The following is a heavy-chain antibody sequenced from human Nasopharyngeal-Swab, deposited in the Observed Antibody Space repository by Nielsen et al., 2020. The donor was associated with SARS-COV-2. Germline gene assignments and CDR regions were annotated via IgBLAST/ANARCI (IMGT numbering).Heavy chain of an antibody. V-gene: IGHV3-73*01. CDR3: TRLTVTGAFDI. Sequence: ERQMPGKGLEWVGRSRSKANSYATAYAASVKGRFTISRDDSKNTAYLQMNSLKTEDTAVYYCTRLTVTGAFDIWGQGTMVTVSS. J-gene: IGHJ3*02. CDR2: SRSKANSYAT. D-gene: IGHD4-17*01.